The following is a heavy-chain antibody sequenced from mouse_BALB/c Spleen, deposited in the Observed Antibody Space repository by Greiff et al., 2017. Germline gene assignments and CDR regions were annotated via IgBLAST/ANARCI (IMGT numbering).Heavy chain of an antibody. J-gene: IGHJ2*01. V-gene: IGHV10-1*02. CDR1: GFTFNTYA. Sequence: EVQGVESGGGLVQPKGSLKLSCAASGFTFNTYAMNWVRQAPGKGLEWVARIRSKSNNYATYYADSVKDRFTISRDDSQSMLYLQMNNLKTEDTAMYYCVRHGLYDFFDYWGQGTTLTVSS. CDR3: VRHGLYDFFDY. D-gene: IGHD2-4*01. CDR2: IRSKSNNYAT.